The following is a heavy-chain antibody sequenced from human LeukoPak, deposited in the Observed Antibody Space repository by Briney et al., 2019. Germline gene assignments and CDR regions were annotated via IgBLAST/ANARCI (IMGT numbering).Heavy chain of an antibody. CDR1: GFTFSSYG. CDR3: ARDRRGCSSTSCQLAQIYYYYGMAV. D-gene: IGHD2-2*01. J-gene: IGHJ6*04. V-gene: IGHV3-33*01. Sequence: PGGSLRLSCAASGFTFSSYGMHWVRQAPGKGLEWVAVIWYDGSNKYYAESVKGRFTISRDNSKNTLYLQMNSLRAEDTAVYYCARDRRGCSSTSCQLAQIYYYYGMAVWGKGTTVTVSS. CDR2: IWYDGSNK.